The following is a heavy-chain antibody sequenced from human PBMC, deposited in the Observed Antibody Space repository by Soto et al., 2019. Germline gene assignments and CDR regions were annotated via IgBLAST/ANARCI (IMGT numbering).Heavy chain of an antibody. CDR3: AREYYDFWSGYSYYFDY. CDR2: INAGNGNT. Sequence: ASLKVSCKASGCTFTSSAMHWVRQAPGQRPEWMGWINAGNGNTKYSQKFQGRVTITRDTSASTAYMELSSLRSEDTAVYYCAREYYDFWSGYSYYFDYYGHLPLVTASS. D-gene: IGHD3-3*01. V-gene: IGHV1-3*01. CDR1: GCTFTSSA. J-gene: IGHJ4*01.